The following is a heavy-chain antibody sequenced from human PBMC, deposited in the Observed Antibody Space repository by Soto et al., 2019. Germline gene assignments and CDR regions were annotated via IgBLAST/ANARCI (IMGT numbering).Heavy chain of an antibody. J-gene: IGHJ5*02. D-gene: IGHD2-2*01. CDR2: ISDYNGNT. CDR3: ARVRYQLLKSDWFDP. CDR1: GYTFTSYG. Sequence: QVQLVQSGAEVKKPGASVKVSCKASGYTFTSYGISWVRQANGQGLEWMGWISDYNGNTNYAQKLQVRVTMTTDTSTSTAYMELRSLRSDDTAVYCCARVRYQLLKSDWFDPWGQGTLVTVYS. V-gene: IGHV1-18*04.